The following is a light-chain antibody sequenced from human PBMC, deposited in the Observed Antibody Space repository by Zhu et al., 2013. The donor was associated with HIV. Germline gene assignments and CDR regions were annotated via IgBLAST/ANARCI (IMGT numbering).Light chain of an antibody. CDR1: QFVGSSTF. CDR2: DAS. V-gene: IGKV3D-20*02. J-gene: IGKJ1*01. Sequence: EIVLTQFPAILSVSPGERATLSCRASQFVGSSTFLAWYQQKRGQAPRLVIYDASRRATGIPARFSGSGSGTDFTLTISRLEPEDFAVYYCQEYATSSTFGQGTKVEI. CDR3: QEYATSST.